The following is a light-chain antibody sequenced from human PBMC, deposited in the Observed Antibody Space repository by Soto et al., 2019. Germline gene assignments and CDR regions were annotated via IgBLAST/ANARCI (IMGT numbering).Light chain of an antibody. CDR2: AVS. Sequence: DIQMTQSPSSLSASVGDRVSITCRASQGIRNDLGWYQQKPGKAPKCLIYAVSSLRSGVPSRFSGSGSGTDFTLTISCLQSEDFATYYCQQYDSFSVTFGQGTKVDIK. CDR3: QQYDSFSVT. V-gene: IGKV1-17*01. CDR1: QGIRND. J-gene: IGKJ1*01.